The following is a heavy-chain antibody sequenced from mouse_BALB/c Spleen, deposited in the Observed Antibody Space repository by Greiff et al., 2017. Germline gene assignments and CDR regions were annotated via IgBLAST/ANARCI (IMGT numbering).Heavy chain of an antibody. CDR3: ARIYYDYDDAMDY. D-gene: IGHD2-4*01. CDR2: IRNKANGYTT. V-gene: IGHV7-3*02. Sequence: EVKLVESGGGLVQPGGSLRLSCATSGFTFTDYYMSWVRQPPGKALEWLGFIRNKANGYTTEYSASVKGRFTISRDNSQSILYLQMNTLRAEDSATYYCARIYYDYDDAMDYWGQGTSVTVSS. J-gene: IGHJ4*01. CDR1: GFTFTDYY.